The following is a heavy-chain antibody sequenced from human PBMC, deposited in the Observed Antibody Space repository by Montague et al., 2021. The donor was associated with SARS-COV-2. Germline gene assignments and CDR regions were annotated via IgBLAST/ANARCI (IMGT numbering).Heavy chain of an antibody. CDR2: INHSGST. J-gene: IGHJ4*02. CDR3: ARGVPGY. D-gene: IGHD3-10*02. CDR1: GGSFSGYY. Sequence: SETLSLTCAVYGGSFSGYYWSWIRQPPGKGLEWIGEINHSGSTNYNPSLKSRVTISVDTSKNQFSLKLSSVTAADTAIYYCARGVPGYWGQGTLVTVSS. V-gene: IGHV4-34*01.